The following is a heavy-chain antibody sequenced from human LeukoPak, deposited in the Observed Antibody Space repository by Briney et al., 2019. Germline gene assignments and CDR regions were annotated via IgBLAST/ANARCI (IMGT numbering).Heavy chain of an antibody. D-gene: IGHD3-10*01. J-gene: IGHJ4*02. CDR3: ARVRNGESIAIFDY. CDR1: GYTFTRNS. Sequence: GASVKVSCKASGYTFTRNSINWLRQAPGQGLEWMGWINANTGNPTYAQGFTGRFVFSLDTSVSTAYLQISSLKAEDTAVYYCARVRNGESIAIFDYWGQGTLVTVSS. CDR2: INANTGNP. V-gene: IGHV7-4-1*02.